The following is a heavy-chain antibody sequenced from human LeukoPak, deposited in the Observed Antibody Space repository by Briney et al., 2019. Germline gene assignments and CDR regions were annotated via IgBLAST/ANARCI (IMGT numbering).Heavy chain of an antibody. CDR3: AKSLPYSRYRVQGYYAFDI. V-gene: IGHV3-30*18. D-gene: IGHD3-10*01. J-gene: IGHJ3*02. CDR1: GFTFSSYG. CDR2: ISYDGSNK. Sequence: PGRSLRLSCAASGFTFSSYGMHWVRQAPGKGLEWVAVISYDGSNKYYADSVEGRFTISRDNSKNTLYLQMNSLRAEDTAVYYCAKSLPYSRYRVQGYYAFDIWGQGTMVTVSS.